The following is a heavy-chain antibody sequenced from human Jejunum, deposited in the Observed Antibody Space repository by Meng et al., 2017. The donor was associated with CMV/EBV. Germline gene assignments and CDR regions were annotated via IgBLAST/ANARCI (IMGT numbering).Heavy chain of an antibody. V-gene: IGHV4-30-4*01. CDR1: SISSGEYY. Sequence: SISSGEYYWKWIRQPPGKGLEWIGNNYCSGVTYYNPSLKSRLTMSVDNSKNQFSLNLKSVTAADTAVYYCARDGYGGDSGGLWFDPWGQGTLVTVSS. D-gene: IGHD4-23*01. J-gene: IGHJ5*02. CDR2: NYCSGVT. CDR3: ARDGYGGDSGGLWFDP.